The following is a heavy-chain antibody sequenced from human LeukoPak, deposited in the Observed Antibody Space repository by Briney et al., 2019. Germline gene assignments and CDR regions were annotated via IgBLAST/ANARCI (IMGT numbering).Heavy chain of an antibody. Sequence: GEPLKISCKGSGYSFTSYWIGWVRQMPGKGLEWMGIIYPGDSDTRYSPSFQGQVTISADKSISTAYLQWSSLKASDTAMYYCARLIVPGIAAAGANWFDPWGQGTLVTVSS. CDR3: ARLIVPGIAAAGANWFDP. V-gene: IGHV5-51*01. CDR2: IYPGDSDT. D-gene: IGHD6-13*01. CDR1: GYSFTSYW. J-gene: IGHJ5*02.